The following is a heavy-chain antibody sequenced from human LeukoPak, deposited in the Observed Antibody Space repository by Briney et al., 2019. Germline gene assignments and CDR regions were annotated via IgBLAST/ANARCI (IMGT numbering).Heavy chain of an antibody. CDR2: ISSSSSYI. J-gene: IGHJ4*02. V-gene: IGHV3-21*01. D-gene: IGHD1-26*01. Sequence: GGSLRLSCAASGFTFSSYGMNWVRQAPGKGLEWVSSISSSSSYIYYADSVKGRFTISRDNAKNSLYLQMNSLRAEDTAVYYCARELLVGATLPIDYWGQGTLVTVSS. CDR1: GFTFSSYG. CDR3: ARELLVGATLPIDY.